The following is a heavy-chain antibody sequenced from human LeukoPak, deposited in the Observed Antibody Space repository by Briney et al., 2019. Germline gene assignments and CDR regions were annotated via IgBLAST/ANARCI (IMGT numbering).Heavy chain of an antibody. CDR3: ARVVRGVVTSNWFDP. V-gene: IGHV4-59*01. CDR2: VASSGTS. D-gene: IGHD2-21*02. CDR1: GDSLNTYY. J-gene: IGHJ5*02. Sequence: KPSETLSLTCTVSGDSLNTYYWTWIRQTPGKELEWIGFVASSGTSNYNPSLRSRVSISIDTSKNQFSLALTPVTPADTAVYYCARVVRGVVTSNWFDPWGQGTLVSVSS.